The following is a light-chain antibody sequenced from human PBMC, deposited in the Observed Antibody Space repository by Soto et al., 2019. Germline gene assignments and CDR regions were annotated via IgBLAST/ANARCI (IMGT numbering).Light chain of an antibody. CDR3: QQYKNGPYT. CDR2: ATS. Sequence: EIVMTQSPATLSVSPGERATLSCRASQSINYNLAWYQQRPGQAPRLLIYATSTRATDIPARFSGSGSETDFTLTLSSLQSEDFAVYYCQQYKNGPYTFGQGTKLEIK. J-gene: IGKJ2*01. CDR1: QSINYN. V-gene: IGKV3-15*01.